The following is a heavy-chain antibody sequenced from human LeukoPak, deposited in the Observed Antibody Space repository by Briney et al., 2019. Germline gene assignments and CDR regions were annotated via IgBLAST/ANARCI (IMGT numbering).Heavy chain of an antibody. V-gene: IGHV4-30-2*01. CDR2: IYHSGST. D-gene: IGHD3-10*01. J-gene: IGHJ4*02. CDR1: GGSISSGGYS. CDR3: ARKKNRGVIDY. Sequence: PSETLSLTCAVSGGSISSGGYSWSWIRQPPGKGLEWIGYIYHSGSTYYNPSLKSRVTISVDRSKNQFSLKLSSVTAADTAVYYCARKKNRGVIDYWGQGTLVTVSS.